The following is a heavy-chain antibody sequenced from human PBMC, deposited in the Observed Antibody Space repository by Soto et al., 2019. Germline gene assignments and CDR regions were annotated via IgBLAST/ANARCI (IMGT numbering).Heavy chain of an antibody. D-gene: IGHD3-10*01. CDR1: GFSFSDFG. CDR3: ARDLSRGPMGMSLES. Sequence: QVQLVESGGGVVHPGRSLRLSCAASGFSFSDFGFHWVRLAPGKGLKWLALISSDGSNRFYGDSVKGRFTISRDNSANSLYLQMNRLTIEDTAIYYCARDLSRGPMGMSLESWGQGTLVTVSS. V-gene: IGHV3-30*03. J-gene: IGHJ4*02. CDR2: ISSDGSNR.